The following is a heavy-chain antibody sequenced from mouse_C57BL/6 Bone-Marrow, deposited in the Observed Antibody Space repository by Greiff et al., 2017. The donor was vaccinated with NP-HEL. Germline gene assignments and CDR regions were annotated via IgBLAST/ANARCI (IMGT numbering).Heavy chain of an antibody. Sequence: QVQLKQPGAELVRPGSSVKLSCKASGYTFTSYWMHWVKQRPIQGLEWIGNIDPSDSETHYNQKFKDKATLTVDTSSSTAYMQRISLTSEDSAVYFCARSRYDYAYFDYWGQGTTLTVSS. CDR1: GYTFTSYW. CDR3: ARSRYDYAYFDY. V-gene: IGHV1-52*01. CDR2: IDPSDSET. J-gene: IGHJ2*01. D-gene: IGHD2-4*01.